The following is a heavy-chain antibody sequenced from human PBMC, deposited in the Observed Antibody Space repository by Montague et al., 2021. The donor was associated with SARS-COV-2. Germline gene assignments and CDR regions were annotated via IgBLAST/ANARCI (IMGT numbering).Heavy chain of an antibody. J-gene: IGHJ4*02. V-gene: IGHV3-23*01. Sequence: SLRLSCAVSGFSFSNHALSWVRQAPGKGLEWVSSIDLSGDDTYYADSVRGRFTIFRDNSKSTLYLLLNSLRVDDTAIYYCANEIRPNDYWGQGTLVTVSS. CDR3: ANEIRPNDY. D-gene: IGHD1-1*01. CDR2: IDLSGDDT. CDR1: GFSFSNHA.